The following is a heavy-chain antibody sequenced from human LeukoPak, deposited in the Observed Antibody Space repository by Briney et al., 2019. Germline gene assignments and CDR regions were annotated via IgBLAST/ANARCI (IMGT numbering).Heavy chain of an antibody. CDR1: GFTVSSNY. D-gene: IGHD3-22*01. CDR2: IYSGGST. V-gene: IGHV3-53*01. J-gene: IGHJ4*02. CDR3: AGDTSGYYYVDY. Sequence: PGGSLRLSCAASGFTVSSNYMSWVRQAPGKGLEWVSVIYSGGSTYYADSVKGRFTVSRDNSKNMLYLQMNSLGVEDTAVYYCAGDTSGYYYVDYWGQGTLVTVSS.